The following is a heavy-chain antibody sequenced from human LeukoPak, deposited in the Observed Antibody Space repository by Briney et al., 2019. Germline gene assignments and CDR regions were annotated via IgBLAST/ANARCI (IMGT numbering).Heavy chain of an antibody. CDR1: GGSISSYY. D-gene: IGHD6-19*01. CDR3: ARGYSSGWAYFDY. J-gene: IGHJ4*02. Sequence: NPSETLSLTCTVSGGSISSYYWSWIRQPPGKGLEWIGYIYYSGSTNYNPSLKSRVTISVDTSKNQFSLKLSSVTAADTAVYYCARGYSSGWAYFDYWGQGTLVTVSS. CDR2: IYYSGST. V-gene: IGHV4-59*01.